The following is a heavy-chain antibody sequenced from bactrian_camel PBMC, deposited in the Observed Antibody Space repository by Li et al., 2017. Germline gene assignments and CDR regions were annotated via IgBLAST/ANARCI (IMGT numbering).Heavy chain of an antibody. CDR3: AAVYGRRPDSGFLRLNTYNR. D-gene: IGHD3*01. V-gene: IGHV3S40*01. CDR2: HNTGGNT. Sequence: VQLVESGGGLVQPGGSLRLSCAASGFTLSSYVMTWVRQAPGKGLEWVSRHNTGGNTDYSESVNGRFTISRDNNAKITVYLQMNSVKPEDTAMYYCAAVYGRRPDSGFLRLNTYNRWGQGTQVTVS. J-gene: IGHJ4*01. CDR1: GFTLSSYV.